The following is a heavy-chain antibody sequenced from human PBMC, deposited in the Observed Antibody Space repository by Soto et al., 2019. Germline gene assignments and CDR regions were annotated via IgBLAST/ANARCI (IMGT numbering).Heavy chain of an antibody. V-gene: IGHV4-59*01. CDR3: ARMGRRGILGY. J-gene: IGHJ4*02. CDR2: IYYSGST. CDR1: GGSISSYY. D-gene: IGHD3-3*02. Sequence: PSETLSLTCTVSGGSISSYYWSRIRQPPGKGLEWIGYIYYSGSTNYNPSLKSRVTISVDTSKNQFSLKLSSVTAADTAVYYCARMGRRGILGYWGQGTLVTVS.